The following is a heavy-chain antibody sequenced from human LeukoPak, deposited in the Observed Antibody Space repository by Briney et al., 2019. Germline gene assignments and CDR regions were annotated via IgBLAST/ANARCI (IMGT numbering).Heavy chain of an antibody. V-gene: IGHV1-2*02. J-gene: IGHJ4*02. CDR3: ARDLGYSYGYGPFDY. D-gene: IGHD5-18*01. CDR2: INPNSGGT. CDR1: GYTFTGYY. Sequence: ASVKGSCKASGYTFTGYYMHWVRQAPGQGLEWMGWINPNSGGTNYAQKFQGRVTMTRDTSSSTAYMELSRLRSDDTAVYYCARDLGYSYGYGPFDYWGQGTLVTVSS.